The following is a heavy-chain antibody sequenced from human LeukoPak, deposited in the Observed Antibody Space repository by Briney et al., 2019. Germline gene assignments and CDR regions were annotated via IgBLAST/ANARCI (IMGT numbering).Heavy chain of an antibody. V-gene: IGHV3-30*03. CDR2: ISYDGSNK. D-gene: IGHD2-21*02. Sequence: GGSLRLSCAASGFTFSSYGMHWVRQAPGKGPEWVAVISYDGSNKYYVDSVKGRFTISRDNSKDTLYLQMNSLRAEDTAVYYCAQAPIVVVTANLQSHFDYWGQGTLVTVSS. J-gene: IGHJ4*02. CDR1: GFTFSSYG. CDR3: AQAPIVVVTANLQSHFDY.